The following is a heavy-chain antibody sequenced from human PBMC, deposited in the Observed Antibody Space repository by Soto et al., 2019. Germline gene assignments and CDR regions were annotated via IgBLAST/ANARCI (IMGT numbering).Heavy chain of an antibody. V-gene: IGHV3-53*01. J-gene: IGHJ6*02. Sequence: GGSLRLSCAASGFTVSSNYMSWVRQAPGKGLEWVSVIYSGGSTYYADSVKGRFTISRDNSKNTLYLQMNSLRAEDTAVYYCARGPAIDYGMEVWGQGTTVTVSS. CDR1: GFTVSSNY. CDR2: IYSGGST. D-gene: IGHD3-22*01. CDR3: ARGPAIDYGMEV.